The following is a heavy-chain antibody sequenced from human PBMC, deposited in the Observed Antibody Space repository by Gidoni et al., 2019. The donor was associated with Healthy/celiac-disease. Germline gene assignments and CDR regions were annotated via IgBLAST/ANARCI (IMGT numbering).Heavy chain of an antibody. D-gene: IGHD6-13*01. CDR3: ARVRYSSPLFPPNWFDP. CDR1: GGSISSSSYY. CDR2: IYYSGST. V-gene: IGHV4-39*01. Sequence: QLQLQESGPGLVKPSETLSLTCTVSGGSISSSSYYWGWIRQPPGKGLEWIGSIYYSGSTYYNPSLKGRGTISVDTSKNQFSLKLSSVTAADTAVYYCARVRYSSPLFPPNWFDPWGQGTLVTVSS. J-gene: IGHJ5*02.